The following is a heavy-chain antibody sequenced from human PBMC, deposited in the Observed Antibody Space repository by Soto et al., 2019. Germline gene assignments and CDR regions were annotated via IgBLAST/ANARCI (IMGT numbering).Heavy chain of an antibody. CDR2: TYYRSKWYN. J-gene: IGHJ6*03. Sequence: KQSPTLSLTCAISGDSVSSNSAAWNWIRQSPSRGLEWLGRTYYRSKWYNDYAVSVKSRITINPDTSKNQFSLQLNSVTPEDTAVYYCARGQLELLLAYYYYYMDVWGKGTTVTVSS. V-gene: IGHV6-1*01. CDR1: GDSVSSNSAA. D-gene: IGHD1-7*01. CDR3: ARGQLELLLAYYYYYMDV.